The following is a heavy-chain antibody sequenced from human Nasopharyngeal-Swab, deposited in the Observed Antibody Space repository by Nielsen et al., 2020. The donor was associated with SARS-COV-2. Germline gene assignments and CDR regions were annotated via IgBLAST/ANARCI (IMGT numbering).Heavy chain of an antibody. J-gene: IGHJ6*03. CDR3: ARAYPDFWSGSNYYYMDV. CDR2: INAGNGNT. Sequence: ASVKVSCKAFGYTFTSYAMHWVRQAPGQRLEWMGWINAGNGNTKYSQKFQGRVTITRDTSASTAYMELSSLRSEDTAVYYCARAYPDFWSGSNYYYMDVWGKGTTVTVSS. D-gene: IGHD3-3*01. V-gene: IGHV1-3*01. CDR1: GYTFTSYA.